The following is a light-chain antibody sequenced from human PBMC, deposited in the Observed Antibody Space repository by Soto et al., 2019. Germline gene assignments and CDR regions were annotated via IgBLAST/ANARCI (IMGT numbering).Light chain of an antibody. CDR2: GNS. CDR1: SSNIGAGYD. V-gene: IGLV1-40*01. CDR3: QSYDSSLGLWV. J-gene: IGLJ3*02. Sequence: QSVLTQPPSVSGAPGQRVTISCTGSSSNIGAGYDVHWYQQLPGTAPKLLIYGNSNRPSGVPDRFSGSKSGTSASLAITGLQAEDEADYYCQSYDSSLGLWVFGGGTKVTVL.